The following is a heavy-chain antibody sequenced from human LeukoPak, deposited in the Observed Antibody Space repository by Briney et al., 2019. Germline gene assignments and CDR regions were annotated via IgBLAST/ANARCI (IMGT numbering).Heavy chain of an antibody. CDR1: GGYISSGSYY. Sequence: SETLSLTCTVSGGYISSGSYYWSWIRQPAGKGLVWIGRIYTSGSTNYNPSLKSRVTISVDTPKNQFSLKLSSVTAPDTAVYYCARGVSSIAARPVDYWGQGTLVTVSS. CDR2: IYTSGST. CDR3: ARGVSSIAARPVDY. J-gene: IGHJ4*02. D-gene: IGHD6-6*01. V-gene: IGHV4-61*02.